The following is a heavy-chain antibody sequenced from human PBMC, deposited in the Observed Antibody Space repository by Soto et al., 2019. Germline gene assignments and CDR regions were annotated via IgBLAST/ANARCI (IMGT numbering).Heavy chain of an antibody. J-gene: IGHJ4*02. CDR2: IGSDTSYI. D-gene: IGHD4-17*01. CDR3: AKDPNGDYVGAFGS. Sequence: EVQLLESGGGLVQPGGSLRLSCTASGFSFSNYAVTWVRQAPGKGLEWVSSIGSDTSYIYYADSVKGRFTISRDKSKKTVFLQMNSLRADDTAVYHCAKDPNGDYVGAFGSWGQGALVTVSS. V-gene: IGHV3-23*03. CDR1: GFSFSNYA.